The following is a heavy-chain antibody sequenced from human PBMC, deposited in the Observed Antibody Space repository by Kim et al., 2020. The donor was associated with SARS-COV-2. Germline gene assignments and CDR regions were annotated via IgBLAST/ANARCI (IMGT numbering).Heavy chain of an antibody. CDR3: AKSSSGIAATTTYYFDY. Sequence: VKGRFTISRDNAKNSLYLQMNSLRAEDTALYYCAKSSSGIAATTTYYFDYWGQGTLVTVSS. D-gene: IGHD6-13*01. J-gene: IGHJ4*02. V-gene: IGHV3-9*01.